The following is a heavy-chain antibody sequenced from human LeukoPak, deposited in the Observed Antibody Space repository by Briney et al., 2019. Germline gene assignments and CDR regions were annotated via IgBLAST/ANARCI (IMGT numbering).Heavy chain of an antibody. V-gene: IGHV3-48*03. D-gene: IGHD6-13*01. J-gene: IGHJ4*02. Sequence: GGSLRLSCATSGFTFSNYEMNWVRQTPGKGLEWVSYISDNGRTSYYADSVKGRFTISRDNAKNSLYLQMNSLRVEDTSVYYCARARIAAPLLDYWGQGTLVPVSS. CDR2: ISDNGRTS. CDR1: GFTFSNYE. CDR3: ARARIAAPLLDY.